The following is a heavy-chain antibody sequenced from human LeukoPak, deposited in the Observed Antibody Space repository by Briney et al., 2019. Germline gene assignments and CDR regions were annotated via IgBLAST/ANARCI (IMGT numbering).Heavy chain of an antibody. CDR3: ARDGRPLDY. V-gene: IGHV3-7*01. Sequence: GGSLRLSCAASGFTFSKSWMSWVRQAPGKGLEWVANIEEDGTEIYYMDSVKGRFTISRDNAKNSLYLQMNSLRAEDTAVYYCARDGRPLDYWGQGTLVTVSS. CDR2: IEEDGTEI. CDR1: GFTFSKSW. J-gene: IGHJ4*02. D-gene: IGHD1-26*01.